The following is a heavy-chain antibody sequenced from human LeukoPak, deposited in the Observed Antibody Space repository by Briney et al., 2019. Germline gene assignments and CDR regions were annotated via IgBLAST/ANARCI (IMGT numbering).Heavy chain of an antibody. V-gene: IGHV3-30-3*01. D-gene: IGHD3-22*01. CDR3: ARDYYDSSGYYYDWFDP. CDR2: ISYDGSKE. Sequence: TGWSLRLSCAASGFTFSSYALHWVRQAPGKGLEWVAVISYDGSKEYYADSVRGRFTISRDNSKNTLYLQMNSLRAEDTAVYYCARDYYDSSGYYYDWFDPWGQGTLVTVSS. CDR1: GFTFSSYA. J-gene: IGHJ5*02.